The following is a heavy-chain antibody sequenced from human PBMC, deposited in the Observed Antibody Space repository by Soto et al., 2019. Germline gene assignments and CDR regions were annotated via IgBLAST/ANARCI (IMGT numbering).Heavy chain of an antibody. V-gene: IGHV3-23*01. CDR3: AKSLNINWKNWFDP. D-gene: IGHD1-1*01. CDR1: GFTFSGYG. CDR2: ISGSGSKI. Sequence: LRLSCAATGFTFSGYGMHWVRQAPGKGLEWVSIISGSGSKIYYADSVKGRFAISRDNSKNTLYLDMNSLRAEDTAVYYCAKSLNINWKNWFDPWGQGTLVTVSS. J-gene: IGHJ5*02.